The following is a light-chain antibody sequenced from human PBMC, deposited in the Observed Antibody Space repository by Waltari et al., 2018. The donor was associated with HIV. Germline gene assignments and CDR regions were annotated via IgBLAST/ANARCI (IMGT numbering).Light chain of an antibody. CDR1: QSVSSN. V-gene: IGKV3-15*01. CDR3: QQYNNWPPLT. Sequence: EIVMTQSPATLSVSPGERATLSRRASQSVSSNLAWYQQKPGQAPRLLIYGASTRATGIPARFSGSGSGTEFTLTISSLQSEDFAVYYCQQYNNWPPLTFGPGTKVDIK. CDR2: GAS. J-gene: IGKJ3*01.